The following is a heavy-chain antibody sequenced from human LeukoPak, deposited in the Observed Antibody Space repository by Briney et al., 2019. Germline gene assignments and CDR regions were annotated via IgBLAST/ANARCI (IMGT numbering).Heavy chain of an antibody. CDR1: GFTFSSYE. V-gene: IGHV3-48*03. CDR3: ARVLGYYDSSGPRMDV. Sequence: PGGSLRLSCAASGFTFSSYEMNWVRQAPGKGLEWVSYISSSGSTIYYADSVKGRFTISRDNAKNSLYLQMNSLRAEDTAVYYCARVLGYYDSSGPRMDVWGKGTTVTISS. J-gene: IGHJ6*03. CDR2: ISSSGSTI. D-gene: IGHD3-22*01.